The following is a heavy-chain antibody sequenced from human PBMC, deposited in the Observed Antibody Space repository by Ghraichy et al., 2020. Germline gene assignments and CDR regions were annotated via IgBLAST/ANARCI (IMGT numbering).Heavy chain of an antibody. Sequence: GGSLRLSCAASGFSFSGYWMHWVRQAPGKGLVLVSHINGDGTSTSYADSVKGRFTISRDNAKNTLYLQMNSLRAEDTAVYSCARDGIVGSTNTFDIWGQGIIVTVSS. CDR2: INGDGTST. V-gene: IGHV3-74*01. J-gene: IGHJ3*02. CDR3: ARDGIVGSTNTFDI. D-gene: IGHD1-26*01. CDR1: GFSFSGYW.